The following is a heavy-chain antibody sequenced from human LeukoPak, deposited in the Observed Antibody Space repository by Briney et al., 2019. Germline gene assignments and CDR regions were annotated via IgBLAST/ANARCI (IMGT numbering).Heavy chain of an antibody. CDR1: GFTFSSYW. CDR2: INSDGSST. V-gene: IGHV3-74*01. J-gene: IGHJ4*02. CDR3: AREKRCLLQHGHSFDY. Sequence: PGGSLRLSCAASGFTFSSYWMHWVRQAPGKGLVWVSRINSDGSSTSYADSVKGRFTISRDNAKNTLYLQMNSLRAEDTAVYYCAREKRCLLQHGHSFDYWGQGTLVTVSS. D-gene: IGHD5-24*01.